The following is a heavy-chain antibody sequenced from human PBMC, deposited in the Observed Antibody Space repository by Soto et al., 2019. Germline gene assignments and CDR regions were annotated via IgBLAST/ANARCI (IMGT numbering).Heavy chain of an antibody. V-gene: IGHV4-30-4*01. CDR2: IYYSGST. Sequence: PSETLSLTCPVSGGSISSGDYYWSWIRQPPGKGLEWIGYIYYSGSTYYNPSLKSRVTISVDTSKNQFSLKLSSVTAADTAVYYCARGRGSGTYYYYGMDVWGQGTTVTVSS. J-gene: IGHJ6*02. D-gene: IGHD3-10*01. CDR1: GGSISSGDYY. CDR3: ARGRGSGTYYYYGMDV.